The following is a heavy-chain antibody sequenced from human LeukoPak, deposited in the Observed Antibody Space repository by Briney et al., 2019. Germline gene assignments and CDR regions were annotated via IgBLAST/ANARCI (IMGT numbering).Heavy chain of an antibody. D-gene: IGHD3-10*01. CDR3: ARGHYYGSGSRYYFDY. J-gene: IGHJ4*02. CDR2: ISSRSSYI. Sequence: AGGSLRLSCAASGFTFSTYTMNWVRQAPGKGLEWVSSISSRSSYIYYADSVKGRFTISRDNAKNSLYLQMNSLRAEDTAVYYCARGHYYGSGSRYYFDYWGQGTLVTVSS. V-gene: IGHV3-21*01. CDR1: GFTFSTYT.